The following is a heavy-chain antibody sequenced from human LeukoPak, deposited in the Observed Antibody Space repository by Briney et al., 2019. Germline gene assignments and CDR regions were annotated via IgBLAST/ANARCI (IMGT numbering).Heavy chain of an antibody. J-gene: IGHJ4*02. V-gene: IGHV4-30-4*01. Sequence: PSQTLSLTCTVSGGSISSGDYYWSWIRQPPGKGLEWIGYIYYSGSTYYNPSLKSRVTISVDTSKNQFSLKLSSVTAADTAVYYCARDDGKQLGFDYWGQGTLVTVSS. CDR1: GGSISSGDYY. D-gene: IGHD6-13*01. CDR2: IYYSGST. CDR3: ARDDGKQLGFDY.